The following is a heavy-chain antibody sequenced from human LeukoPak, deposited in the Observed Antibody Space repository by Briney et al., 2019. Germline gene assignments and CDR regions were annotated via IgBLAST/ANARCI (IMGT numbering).Heavy chain of an antibody. CDR1: GFTFSSYG. D-gene: IGHD1-26*01. J-gene: IGHJ4*02. V-gene: IGHV3-30*03. CDR2: ISYDGSNK. Sequence: GGSLRLSCAASGFTFSSYGMHWVRQAPGKGLEWVAVISYDGSNKYYADSVKGRFTISRDNSKNTLYLQMNSLRAEDTAVYYCARASGSYPPGPFDYWGQGTLVTVSS. CDR3: ARASGSYPPGPFDY.